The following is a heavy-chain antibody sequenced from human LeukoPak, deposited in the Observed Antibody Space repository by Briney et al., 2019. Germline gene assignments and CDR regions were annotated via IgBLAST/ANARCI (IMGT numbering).Heavy chain of an antibody. CDR2: IIPIFGTA. D-gene: IGHD3-9*01. CDR3: AMSYYDSLTGF. V-gene: IGHV1-69*13. J-gene: IGHJ4*02. CDR1: GGTFSSYA. Sequence: SVTVSCKASGGTFSSYAISWVRQAPGQGLEWMGGIIPIFGTANYAQKFQGRVTITADESTSPAYMELSSLRSEDTAVYYCAMSYYDSLTGFWGQGTLVTVSS.